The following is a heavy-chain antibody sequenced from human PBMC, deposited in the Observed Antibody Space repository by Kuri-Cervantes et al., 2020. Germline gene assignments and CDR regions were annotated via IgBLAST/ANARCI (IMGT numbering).Heavy chain of an antibody. CDR1: GFTVSSNY. CDR2: IYSGGST. D-gene: IGHD3-16*01. J-gene: IGHJ5*02. V-gene: IGHV3-53*01. CDR3: ARARNFGIVGFDP. Sequence: GESLKISCAASGFTVSSNYMSWVRQAPGKGLEWVSVIYSGGSTYYADSVKGRFTISRDNSKNTLYLQMNSLRAEDTAVYYCARARNFGIVGFDPWGQGTLITVSS.